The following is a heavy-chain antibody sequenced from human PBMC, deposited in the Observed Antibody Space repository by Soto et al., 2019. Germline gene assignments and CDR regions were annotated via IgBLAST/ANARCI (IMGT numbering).Heavy chain of an antibody. CDR3: ARDQRGVVPAAKGYGMDV. V-gene: IGHV3-53*02. D-gene: IGHD2-2*01. Sequence: EVQLVETGGGLIQPGGSLRLYCAASGFTVNSDYMSWVRQAPGKGLEWVSVIYSGGSTYYADSVKGRFTISRDNSKNTLYLQMNSLRAEDTAVYYCARDQRGVVPAAKGYGMDVWGQGTTVTVSS. CDR1: GFTVNSDY. J-gene: IGHJ6*02. CDR2: IYSGGST.